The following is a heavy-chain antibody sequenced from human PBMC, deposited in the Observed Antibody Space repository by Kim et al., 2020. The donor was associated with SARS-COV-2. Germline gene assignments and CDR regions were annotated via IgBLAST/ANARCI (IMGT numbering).Heavy chain of an antibody. J-gene: IGHJ4*02. V-gene: IGHV3-7*01. CDR1: GFTFNNYW. CDR2: INKDGSEK. CDR3: GSLFSGTYGGY. Sequence: GGSLRLSCAASGFTFNNYWMYWIRQAPGKGLEWVANINKDGSEKNYVDSVKGRFTISRDNAKNSLFLQMNSLRAEDTAVYYCGSLFSGTYGGYWGQGTLV. D-gene: IGHD3-10*02.